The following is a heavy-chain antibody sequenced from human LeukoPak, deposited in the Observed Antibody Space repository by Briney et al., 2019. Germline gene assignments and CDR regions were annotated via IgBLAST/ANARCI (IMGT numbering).Heavy chain of an antibody. CDR3: ATDAGYGYDRFDY. CDR1: GFIFSSYW. Sequence: PGGSLRLSCAASGFIFSSYWMAWVRQAPGKGLEWVANIKEDGSDKNYVDSVKGRFTISRDNAKNSLYLQMNSLRAEDTAVYYCATDAGYGYDRFDYWGQGTQVTVSS. CDR2: IKEDGSDK. D-gene: IGHD5-18*01. J-gene: IGHJ4*02. V-gene: IGHV3-7*01.